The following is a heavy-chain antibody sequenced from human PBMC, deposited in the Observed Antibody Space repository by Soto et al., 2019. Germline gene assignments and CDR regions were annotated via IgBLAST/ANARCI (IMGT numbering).Heavy chain of an antibody. V-gene: IGHV4-31*03. J-gene: IGHJ1*01. CDR3: ARTYYYDSSGYYLEYIHH. D-gene: IGHD3-22*01. Sequence: TLSLTCTVSGGSIISCGYYWSWIRQHPGKGLEWIVYIYYSGSTYYNPSLKSRVTISVDTSKNQFPLKLSAVTAADTAVYYCARTYYYDSSGYYLEYIHHWGQGTLVTV. CDR1: GGSIISCGYY. CDR2: IYYSGST.